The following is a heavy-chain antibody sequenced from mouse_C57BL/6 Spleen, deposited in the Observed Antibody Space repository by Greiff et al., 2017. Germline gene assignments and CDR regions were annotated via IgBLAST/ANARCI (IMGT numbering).Heavy chain of an antibody. Sequence: EVKLMESGPELVKPGASVKISCKASGYSFTGYYMNWVKQSPEKSLEWIGEINPSTGGTTYNQKFKAKATLTVDKSSSTAYMQLKSLTSEDSAVYYCARDYYGSSYYYFDYWGQGTTLTVSS. CDR2: INPSTGGT. CDR3: ARDYYGSSYYYFDY. CDR1: GYSFTGYY. D-gene: IGHD1-1*01. V-gene: IGHV1-42*01. J-gene: IGHJ2*01.